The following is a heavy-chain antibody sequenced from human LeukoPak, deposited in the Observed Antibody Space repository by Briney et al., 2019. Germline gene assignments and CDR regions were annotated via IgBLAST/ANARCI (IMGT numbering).Heavy chain of an antibody. CDR2: IYSGGDT. V-gene: IGHV3-66*01. CDR1: GFTVSSDY. Sequence: GGSLRLSCAASGFTVSSDYMSWVRQAPGKGLEWVSIIYSGGDTYYADSVKGRFTMSRDNAKNTLYLQVNSLRAEDTAVYYCGREDISNSWYIDYWGQGTLVTVSS. CDR3: GREDISNSWYIDY. D-gene: IGHD6-13*01. J-gene: IGHJ4*02.